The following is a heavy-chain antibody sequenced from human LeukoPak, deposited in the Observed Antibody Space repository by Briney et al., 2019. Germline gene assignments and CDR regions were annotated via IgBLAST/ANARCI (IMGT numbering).Heavy chain of an antibody. V-gene: IGHV1-2*02. J-gene: IGHJ4*02. Sequence: ASVKASCKASGYTFTGYYMHWVRQAPGQGLEWMGWINPNSGGTNYAQKFQGRVTMTRDTSISTAYMELSRLRSDDTAVYYCARGREYSSSWYQYWGQGTLVTVSS. D-gene: IGHD6-13*01. CDR2: INPNSGGT. CDR3: ARGREYSSSWYQY. CDR1: GYTFTGYY.